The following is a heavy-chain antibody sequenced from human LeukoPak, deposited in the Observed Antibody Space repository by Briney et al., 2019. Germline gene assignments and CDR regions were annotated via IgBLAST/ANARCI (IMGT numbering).Heavy chain of an antibody. Sequence: GGSLRLSCAASGFTFSIYWMTWVRQAPGKGLEWVANIKEDGSVKYYVDSVKGRFTISRDNAKKSLYLQMNNLRGEDTAVYFCARRWKLSQDVWGQGTTVTVSS. D-gene: IGHD5-24*01. CDR3: ARRWKLSQDV. J-gene: IGHJ6*02. CDR2: IKEDGSVK. CDR1: GFTFSIYW. V-gene: IGHV3-7*01.